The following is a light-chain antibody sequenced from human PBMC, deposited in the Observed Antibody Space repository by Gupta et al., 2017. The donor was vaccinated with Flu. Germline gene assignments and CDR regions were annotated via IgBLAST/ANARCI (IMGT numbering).Light chain of an antibody. CDR2: ANN. CDR3: PYYDSRLSADV. CDR1: SANIGAGYD. J-gene: IGLJ1*01. V-gene: IGLV1-40*01. Sequence: QSVLTQPPSVSGAPGQRVTIACTGGSANIGAGYDVQWYQQLPGTAPKLLIYANNDRPPGVPDRFSGSKSDISASLAITGLQSGDEADDYCPYYDSRLSADVFGTGTKVTVL.